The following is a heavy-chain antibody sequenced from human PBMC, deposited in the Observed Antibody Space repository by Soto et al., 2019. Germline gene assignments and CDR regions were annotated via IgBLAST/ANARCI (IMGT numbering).Heavy chain of an antibody. J-gene: IGHJ6*02. Sequence: GGSLRLSCAASGFTFSSYGMHWVRQAPGKGLEWVAVISYDGSNKYYADSVKGRFTISRDNSKNTLYLQMNSLRAEDTAVYYCAKDHPDLSKYYYGMDVWGQGTTVTVSS. CDR1: GFTFSSYG. V-gene: IGHV3-30*18. CDR2: ISYDGSNK. CDR3: AKDHPDLSKYYYGMDV.